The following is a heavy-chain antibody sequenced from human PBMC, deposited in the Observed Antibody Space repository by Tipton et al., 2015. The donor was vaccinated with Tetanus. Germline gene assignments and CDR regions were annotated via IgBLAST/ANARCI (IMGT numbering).Heavy chain of an antibody. CDR1: GYRFGIYW. D-gene: IGHD3-10*01. CDR3: ARLPKHYSASGST. CDR2: VDPRDSGA. V-gene: IGHV5-51*01. J-gene: IGHJ5*02. Sequence: QLVQSGAEVKKAGESLKISCEGSGYRFGIYWIAWVRQMPGKGLEWMGIVDPRDSGATYGPSFQGQVTISTDKSISTAYVQWTSLQAADTAIYFCARLPKHYSASGSTWGQGTLVTVSS.